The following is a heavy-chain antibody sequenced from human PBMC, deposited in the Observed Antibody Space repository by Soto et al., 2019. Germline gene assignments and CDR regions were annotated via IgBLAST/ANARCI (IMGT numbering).Heavy chain of an antibody. V-gene: IGHV1-18*01. D-gene: IGHD1-1*01. CDR2: ISAHNGNT. J-gene: IGHJ4*02. CDR3: ARGRYGDY. Sequence: QVHLVQSGAEVKKPGASVKVSCKGSGYTFTSYGIAWVRQAPGQGLEWMGWISAHNGNTDYAQRLQGRVTVTRDTSTSTAYMELRSLRSDDTAVYYCARGRYGDYWGQGALVTVSS. CDR1: GYTFTSYG.